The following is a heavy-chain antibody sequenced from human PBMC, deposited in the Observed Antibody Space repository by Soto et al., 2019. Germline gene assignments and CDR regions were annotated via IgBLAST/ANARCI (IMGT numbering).Heavy chain of an antibody. V-gene: IGHV3-23*01. CDR1: GFTFSSYA. J-gene: IGHJ3*02. Sequence: GGSLRLSCAASGFTFSSYAMSWVRQAPGKGLEWVSAISGSGGSTYYADSAKGRFTISRDNSKNTLYLQMNSLRAEDTAVYYCAKDELVWFGEFGAFDIWGQGTMVTVSS. CDR2: ISGSGGST. D-gene: IGHD3-10*01. CDR3: AKDELVWFGEFGAFDI.